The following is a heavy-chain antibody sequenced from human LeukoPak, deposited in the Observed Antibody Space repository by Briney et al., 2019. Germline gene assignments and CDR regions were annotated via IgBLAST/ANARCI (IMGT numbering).Heavy chain of an antibody. D-gene: IGHD5-18*01. J-gene: IGHJ4*02. CDR2: ISGSGDAA. CDR1: GFIFTTYG. CDR3: ASEDSRFDY. Sequence: PGGSLRLSCAASGFIFTTYGMSWVRQAPGKGLEWVSVISGSGDAAYYADSVKGRFTISRDNSKNTVPLQMNSLRAEDTATNYCASEDSRFDYWGQGTLVTVSS. V-gene: IGHV3-23*01.